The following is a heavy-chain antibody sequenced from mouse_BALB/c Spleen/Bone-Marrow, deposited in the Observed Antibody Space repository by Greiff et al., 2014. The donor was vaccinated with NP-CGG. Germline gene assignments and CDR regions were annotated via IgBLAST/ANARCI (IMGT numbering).Heavy chain of an antibody. D-gene: IGHD2-5*01. CDR2: IDPYDSEA. CDR3: ARSGSNFGRFFDV. CDR1: GYTFTSYW. J-gene: IGHJ1*01. Sequence: QVQLQQPGAGLVRPGASVNLSCKASGYTFTSYWMNWVMQRPEQGLEWIGRIDPYDSEAHYNQKFKDKAILTVDKSSSTAYMQLISLTSEDSAVYYCARSGSNFGRFFDVWGAGTTVTVSS. V-gene: IGHV1-74*01.